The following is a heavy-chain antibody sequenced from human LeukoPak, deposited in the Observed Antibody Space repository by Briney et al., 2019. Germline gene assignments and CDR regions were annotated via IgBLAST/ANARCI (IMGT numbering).Heavy chain of an antibody. CDR2: ISSSGSTI. V-gene: IGHV3-48*01. J-gene: IGHJ4*02. Sequence: QPGRSLRLSCAASGFTFSSYGMHWVRQAPGKGLEWVSYISSSGSTIYYADSVKGRFTISRDNAKNSLYLQMNSLRADDTAVYYCAREALYFDYWGQGTLVTVSS. CDR1: GFTFSSYG. CDR3: AREALYFDY.